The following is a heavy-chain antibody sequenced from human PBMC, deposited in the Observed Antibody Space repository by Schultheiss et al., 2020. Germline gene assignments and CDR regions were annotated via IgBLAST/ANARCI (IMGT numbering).Heavy chain of an antibody. CDR3: AKWGYSYGYVYYYMDV. V-gene: IGHV3-23*01. D-gene: IGHD5-18*01. Sequence: GGSLRLSCAASGFTFSSYAMSWVRQAPGKGLEWVSAISGSGGSTYYADSVKGRFTISRDNSKNTLYLQMNSLRAEDTAVYYCAKWGYSYGYVYYYMDVWGKGTTVTVSS. CDR1: GFTFSSYA. CDR2: ISGSGGST. J-gene: IGHJ6*03.